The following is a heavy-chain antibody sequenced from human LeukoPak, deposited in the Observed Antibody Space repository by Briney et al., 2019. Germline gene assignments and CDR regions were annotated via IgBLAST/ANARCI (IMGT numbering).Heavy chain of an antibody. V-gene: IGHV4-59*01. CDR1: GGSISSYY. CDR3: ARGVPDYYYYMDV. Sequence: PSETLSLTCTVSGGSISSYYCSWIRQPPRKGLGWIGCIYYSGSTTYNTSPKTGSTISVDTSSNQFSLKLSSVTAADSAVYCCARGVPDYYYYMDVWGKGTTVTVSS. J-gene: IGHJ6*03. CDR2: IYYSGST.